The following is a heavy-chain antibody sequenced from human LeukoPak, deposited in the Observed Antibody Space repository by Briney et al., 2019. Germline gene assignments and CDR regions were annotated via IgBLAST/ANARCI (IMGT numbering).Heavy chain of an antibody. CDR1: GYTFTSYG. Sequence: ASVKVSCKASGYTFTSYGISWVRQAPGQGLEWMGRIIPILGIANYAQKFQGRVTITADKSTSTAYMELSSLRSEDTAVYYCARMVDYYYYGMDVWGQGTTVTVSS. CDR2: IIPILGIA. CDR3: ARMVDYYYYGMDV. D-gene: IGHD2-8*01. J-gene: IGHJ6*02. V-gene: IGHV1-69*04.